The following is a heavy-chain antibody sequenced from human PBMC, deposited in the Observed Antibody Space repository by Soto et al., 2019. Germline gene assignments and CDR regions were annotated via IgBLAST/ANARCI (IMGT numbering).Heavy chain of an antibody. CDR1: GFTFSSYA. V-gene: IGHV3-23*01. CDR3: AKGANDLRSNRYGDNLTFDSYYYMDV. CDR2: ISGSGGST. J-gene: IGHJ6*03. D-gene: IGHD4-17*01. Sequence: GGSLRLSCAASGFTFSSYAMSWVRQAPGKGLEWVSAISGSGGSTYYADSVKGRFTISRDNSKNRLYLQMNSLGAEDTAVYYCAKGANDLRSNRYGDNLTFDSYYYMDVWGKGTTVTVSS.